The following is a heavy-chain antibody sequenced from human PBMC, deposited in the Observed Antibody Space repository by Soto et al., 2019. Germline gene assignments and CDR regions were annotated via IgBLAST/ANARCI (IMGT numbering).Heavy chain of an antibody. CDR1: GFSVISGDIY. D-gene: IGHD3-10*01. J-gene: IGHJ3*02. Sequence: SETLSLTCTVSGFSVISGDIYWSLIRQAPGMGLEWIGYIYYSGSTYYNPSLKSRVTMSVDTSKNQFSLKLTSVTAADTAVYYCARAPQSLRGLPLTGAAFPISGQVPMVIVS. V-gene: IGHV4-30-4*01. CDR2: IYYSGST. CDR3: ARAPQSLRGLPLTGAAFPI.